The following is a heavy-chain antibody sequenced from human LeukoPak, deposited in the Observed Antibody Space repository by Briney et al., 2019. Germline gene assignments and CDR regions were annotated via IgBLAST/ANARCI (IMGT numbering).Heavy chain of an antibody. CDR2: ITNDGNTR. CDR3: ARVRDAYNFFHY. D-gene: IGHD3-16*01. J-gene: IGHJ4*02. Sequence: PGGSLRLSCAASGFSFSSYSMNWVRQAPGKGLERISYITNDGNTRYYADSVKGRFTISRDNVKNSLYLQMNSLRADDTAVYYCARVRDAYNFFHYWGQGTLVTVSS. V-gene: IGHV3-48*01. CDR1: GFSFSSYS.